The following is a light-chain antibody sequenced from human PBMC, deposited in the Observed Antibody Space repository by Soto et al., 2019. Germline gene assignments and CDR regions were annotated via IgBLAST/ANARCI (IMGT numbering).Light chain of an antibody. CDR3: QQYGSSPMYT. CDR1: QSVSSSY. V-gene: IGKV3-20*01. Sequence: EIVLTQSPGTLSLSPGERATLSCRASQSVSSSYLAWYQQKPGQAPRLLIYGASSRATGIPDRFSGSGSGTDFTLVISRLEPEDFAVYYCQQYGSSPMYTFGQGTKPKMK. CDR2: GAS. J-gene: IGKJ2*01.